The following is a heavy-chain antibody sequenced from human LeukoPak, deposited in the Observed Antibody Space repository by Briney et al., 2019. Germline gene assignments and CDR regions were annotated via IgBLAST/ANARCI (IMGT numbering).Heavy chain of an antibody. CDR1: GFTFCDSS. CDR2: VWISSGNT. V-gene: IGHV3-48*04. D-gene: IGHD5-12*01. J-gene: IGHJ4*02. CDR3: ARVHRYAFDN. Sequence: PGGTLRLSCAASGFTFCDSSMKWGPYAPGKGLERTSYVWISSGNTKYADSVKGRFTSTGDSAKNSVVLQMNNLRVEGTAVYYCARVHRYAFDNWGQGALVTVSS.